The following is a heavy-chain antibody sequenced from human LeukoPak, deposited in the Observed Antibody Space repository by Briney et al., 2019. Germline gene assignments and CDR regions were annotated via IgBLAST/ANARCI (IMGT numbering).Heavy chain of an antibody. CDR2: MNPNSGNT. CDR1: GYTFTSYD. V-gene: IGHV1-8*03. CDR3: ARVPLRSSGFDY. D-gene: IGHD3-10*01. Sequence: ASVKVSCKASGYTFTSYDINWVRQATGQGLEWMGWMNPNSGNTGYAQKFQGRVTITRNTSISTAYMELSSLRSEDTAVYYCARVPLRSSGFDYWGQGTLVTVSS. J-gene: IGHJ4*02.